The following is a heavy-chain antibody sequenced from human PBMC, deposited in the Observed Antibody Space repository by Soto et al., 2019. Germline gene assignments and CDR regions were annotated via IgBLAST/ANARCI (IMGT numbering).Heavy chain of an antibody. J-gene: IGHJ6*02. Sequence: EVQLVESGGVVVQPGGSLRLSCAASGFTFDDYTMHWVRQAPGKGLEWVSLISWDGGSTYYADSAKGRFTISRDNSKNSLYLQMNSLRTEDTALYYCAKDIKAVDTGGMDVWGQGTTVTVSS. CDR2: ISWDGGST. V-gene: IGHV3-43*01. CDR3: AKDIKAVDTGGMDV. D-gene: IGHD5-18*01. CDR1: GFTFDDYT.